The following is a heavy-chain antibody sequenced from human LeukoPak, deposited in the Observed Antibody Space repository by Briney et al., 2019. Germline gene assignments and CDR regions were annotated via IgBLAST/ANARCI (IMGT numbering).Heavy chain of an antibody. V-gene: IGHV4-34*01. CDR3: ATALRKGWFDP. CDR1: GASFSGYY. Sequence: SETLSLTCAVYGASFSGYYWSWIRQPPGKGLEWIGEINHSGSTNYNPSLKSRVTKSGDTSKNQFSLKLSAVTAADTAVYYCATALRKGWFDPWGQGTLVTVSS. J-gene: IGHJ5*02. CDR2: INHSGST.